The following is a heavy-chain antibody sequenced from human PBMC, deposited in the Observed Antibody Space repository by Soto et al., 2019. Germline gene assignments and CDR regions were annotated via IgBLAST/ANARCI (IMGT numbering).Heavy chain of an antibody. CDR1: GDSVSSSNYY. D-gene: IGHD3-10*01. CDR3: ARRERYYGSPGWFDP. Sequence: SETLSLTCTVSGDSVSSSNYYWGWIRQPPGKGLEWIGTVYYNENTYYNPSLKSRVTISVDTAKNQFSLNLRSVTAADTAIYFCARRERYYGSPGWFDPWGQGTLVTVSS. V-gene: IGHV4-39*01. J-gene: IGHJ5*02. CDR2: VYYNENT.